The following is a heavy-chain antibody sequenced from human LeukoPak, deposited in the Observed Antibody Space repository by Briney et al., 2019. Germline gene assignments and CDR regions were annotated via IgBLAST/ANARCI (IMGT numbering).Heavy chain of an antibody. Sequence: GASVKVSCKASGYTFTSYDINWVRQATGQGLEWMGWMNPNSGNTGYAQKFQGRVTMTRNTSISTAYMELSSLRSEDTAVYYCARGGAYCGGDCYPYSDYWGQGTLVTV. CDR1: GYTFTSYD. D-gene: IGHD2-21*02. J-gene: IGHJ4*02. V-gene: IGHV1-8*01. CDR2: MNPNSGNT. CDR3: ARGGAYCGGDCYPYSDY.